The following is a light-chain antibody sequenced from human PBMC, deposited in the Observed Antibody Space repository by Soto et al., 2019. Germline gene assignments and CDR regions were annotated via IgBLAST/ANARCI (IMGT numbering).Light chain of an antibody. CDR1: QGINNF. CDR3: QRYDSVPPM. Sequence: DIRMTQSPPSLSASVGDKITITCRANQGINNFLAWYHQKPGEVPKLLMYDASTLQSGASSRFSGSGSGTVFTLTINSLQPEDVESYYCQRYDSVPPMFGQGTKVEFK. J-gene: IGKJ1*01. V-gene: IGKV1-27*01. CDR2: DAS.